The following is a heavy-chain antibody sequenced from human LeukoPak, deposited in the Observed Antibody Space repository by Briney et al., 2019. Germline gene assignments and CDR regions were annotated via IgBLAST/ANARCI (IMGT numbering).Heavy chain of an antibody. CDR2: ISPYNGDT. J-gene: IGHJ4*02. V-gene: IGHV1-18*01. CDR1: GYTFTSYG. CDR3: ARETAGGGSWQPFDY. D-gene: IGHD6-13*01. Sequence: GASVKVSCKASGYTFTSYGISWVRQAPGQGLEWMGWISPYNGDTNYEQKLQGRVTMTTDTSTSTVYMELRSLRSDDTAVYYCARETAGGGSWQPFDYWGQGTLVTVSS.